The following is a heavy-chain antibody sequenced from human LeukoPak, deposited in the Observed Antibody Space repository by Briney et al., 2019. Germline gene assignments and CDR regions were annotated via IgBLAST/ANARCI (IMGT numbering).Heavy chain of an antibody. J-gene: IGHJ4*02. Sequence: PGRSLRLSCAASGFTFSSYAMHWVRQAPGKGLEWVAVISCDGSNKCYADSVKGRFTISRDNSKNTLYLQMNSLRAEDTAVYYCARIGVATITDFDYWGQGTLVTVSS. CDR3: ARIGVATITDFDY. CDR2: ISCDGSNK. V-gene: IGHV3-30*01. D-gene: IGHD5-12*01. CDR1: GFTFSSYA.